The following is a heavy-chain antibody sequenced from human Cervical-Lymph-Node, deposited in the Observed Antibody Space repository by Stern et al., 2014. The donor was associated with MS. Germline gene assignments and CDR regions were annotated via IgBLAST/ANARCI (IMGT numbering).Heavy chain of an antibody. Sequence: EVQLVESGAVVKEPGEFLKISCQTSGYSFTNYWIGWVRQMPGQGLEWMGIISPGDSYAKSSPSFMGQVTISADKSPNTAYVQWSSLKASDTATYYCARRAGYCRRTNCYAYWYFDLWGRGTLVTVSS. V-gene: IGHV5-51*01. D-gene: IGHD2-2*01. CDR3: ARRAGYCRRTNCYAYWYFDL. CDR1: GYSFTNYW. J-gene: IGHJ2*01. CDR2: ISPGDSYA.